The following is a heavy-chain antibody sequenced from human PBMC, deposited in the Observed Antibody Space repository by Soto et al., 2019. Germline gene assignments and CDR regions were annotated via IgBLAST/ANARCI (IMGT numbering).Heavy chain of an antibody. CDR3: AKTGGYCTNGVCYTRGIDY. D-gene: IGHD2-8*01. J-gene: IGHJ4*02. V-gene: IGHV3-48*01. CDR2: ISTSSSII. CDR1: GFTFIIYS. Sequence: GGSLRLSFAASGFTFIIYSMNWVRQTPGKGLEWVSYISTSSSIIYYADSVKGRFTISRDNSKNTLYLQMNSLRAEDTAVYYCAKTGGYCTNGVCYTRGIDYWGQGT.